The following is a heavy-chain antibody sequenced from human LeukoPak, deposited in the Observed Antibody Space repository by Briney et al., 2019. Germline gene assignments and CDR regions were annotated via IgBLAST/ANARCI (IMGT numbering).Heavy chain of an antibody. D-gene: IGHD6-19*01. CDR1: GGSISPHY. Sequence: SETLSLTCSVSGGSISPHYWSWIRQPPGKGLEWIGCIYYSGTTNYNPSLKSRVTISVDTSKNQFSLKLSSVTAADTAVYYCARGGWSLDYWGQGTLVTVSS. CDR3: ARGGWSLDY. CDR2: IYYSGTT. J-gene: IGHJ4*02. V-gene: IGHV4-59*11.